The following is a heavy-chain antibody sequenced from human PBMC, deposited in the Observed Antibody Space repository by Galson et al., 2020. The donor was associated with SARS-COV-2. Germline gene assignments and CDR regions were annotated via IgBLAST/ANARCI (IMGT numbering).Heavy chain of an antibody. Sequence: TGGSLRLSCAASGFTFGSYTMNWVRQAPGKGLEWVSSISSSGSYIYYADSVRGRFTISRDNAKNSLYLQMNSLRAEDTALYYCVRDGYSYDVFDVWGQGTMVTVSS. CDR2: ISSSGSYI. CDR1: GFTFGSYT. D-gene: IGHD5-12*01. J-gene: IGHJ3*01. CDR3: VRDGYSYDVFDV. V-gene: IGHV3-21*01.